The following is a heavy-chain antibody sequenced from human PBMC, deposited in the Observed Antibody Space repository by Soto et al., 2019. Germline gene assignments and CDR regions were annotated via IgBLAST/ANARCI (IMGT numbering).Heavy chain of an antibody. CDR3: ARDKGYCSDTSCPDFDY. J-gene: IGHJ4*02. V-gene: IGHV1-69*04. CDR1: GGTLSSYT. D-gene: IGHD2-15*01. Sequence: GASVTVSCKASGGTLSSYTFIWVRQAPGQGFEWMGRVIPNLGVTNYAKKFQGRFTIVVDTSTSTAYMELNSLRYEDTAVYYCARDKGYCSDTSCPDFDYWGQGTLVTVSS. CDR2: VIPNLGVT.